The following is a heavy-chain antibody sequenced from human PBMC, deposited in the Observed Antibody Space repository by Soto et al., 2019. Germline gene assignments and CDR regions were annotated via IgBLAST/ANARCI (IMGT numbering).Heavy chain of an antibody. J-gene: IGHJ2*01. CDR2: ISGSGIST. CDR3: AKEPVGPDWYFDL. Sequence: GGSLRLSCAASGFPCSSYAMSWVRQAPGKGLEWVSGISGSGISTHYADSVKGRFTVSRDNSKNTLYLQMNSLRAEDTAVYNCAKEPVGPDWYFDLWGRGTLVTVSS. CDR1: GFPCSSYA. V-gene: IGHV3-23*01.